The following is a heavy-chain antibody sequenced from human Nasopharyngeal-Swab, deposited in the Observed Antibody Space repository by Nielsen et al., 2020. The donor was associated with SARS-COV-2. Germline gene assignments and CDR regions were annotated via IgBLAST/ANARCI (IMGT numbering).Heavy chain of an antibody. Sequence: GESLKISCAASGFTFSSYGMHWVRQAPGKGLEWVAVIWYDGSDKYYGDSVKGRCTISRDNSKSTLHLQVNSLRAEDTAVYYCARVRYGSGSYFDYWGQGTLVTVSS. V-gene: IGHV3-33*01. CDR1: GFTFSSYG. J-gene: IGHJ4*02. CDR3: ARVRYGSGSYFDY. CDR2: IWYDGSDK. D-gene: IGHD3-10*01.